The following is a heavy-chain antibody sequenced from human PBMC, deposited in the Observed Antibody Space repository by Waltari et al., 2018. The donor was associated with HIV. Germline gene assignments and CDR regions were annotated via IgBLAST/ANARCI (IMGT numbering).Heavy chain of an antibody. CDR1: GGSFSGYY. CDR2: INHSGST. CDR3: ARGIAARPNWYFDL. J-gene: IGHJ2*01. D-gene: IGHD6-6*01. V-gene: IGHV4-34*01. Sequence: QVQLQQWGAGLLKPSETLSLTCAVYGGSFSGYYWSWIRQPPGKGLEWIGEINHSGSTNYNPSLKSRVTISVDTSKNQFSLKLSSVTAADTAVYYCARGIAARPNWYFDLWGRGTLVTVSS.